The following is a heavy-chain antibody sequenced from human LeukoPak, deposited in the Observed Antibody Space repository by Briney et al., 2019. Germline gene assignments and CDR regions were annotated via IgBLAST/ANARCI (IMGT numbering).Heavy chain of an antibody. CDR3: ARDGIVVVPAAMHMDV. CDR2: IDFTSRYI. J-gene: IGHJ6*03. D-gene: IGHD2-2*01. V-gene: IGHV3-21*01. CDR1: GFTFSSYS. Sequence: GGSLRLSCAASGFTFSSYSMNWVRQAPGKGLEWVSSIDFTSRYIYNADSVKGRFTTSRDNAKNSLDLQMNSLRAEDTAVYYCARDGIVVVPAAMHMDVWGKGTTVTVSS.